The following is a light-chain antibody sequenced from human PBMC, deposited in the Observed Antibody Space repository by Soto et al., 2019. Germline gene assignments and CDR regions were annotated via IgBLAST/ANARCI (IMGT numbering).Light chain of an antibody. CDR2: KAS. Sequence: DIQMTQSPSTLSASVGHRVTTTCRSSQSISSWVAWYPQKPGKAPKLLIYKASSLESGVPSRFSGSGSGTEFTLTISSLQPDDFATYYCQQYNSYSQTFGQGTKV. V-gene: IGKV1-5*03. CDR1: QSISSW. CDR3: QQYNSYSQT. J-gene: IGKJ1*01.